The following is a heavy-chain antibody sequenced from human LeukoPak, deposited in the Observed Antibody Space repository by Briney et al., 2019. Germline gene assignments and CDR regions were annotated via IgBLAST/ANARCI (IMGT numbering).Heavy chain of an antibody. CDR1: GLVFSEHS. Sequence: GGSLRLSCTASGLVFSEHSLSWVHQAPGQGPEWVGFIRSTPIGGTTEYAASVKGRFSISRDDSRSIAYLQMDTLQIEDTGVYYCTTLMSGRPDVWGQGTLVTVAS. D-gene: IGHD2-8*01. CDR3: TTLMSGRPDV. V-gene: IGHV3-49*04. CDR2: IRSTPIGGTT. J-gene: IGHJ4*02.